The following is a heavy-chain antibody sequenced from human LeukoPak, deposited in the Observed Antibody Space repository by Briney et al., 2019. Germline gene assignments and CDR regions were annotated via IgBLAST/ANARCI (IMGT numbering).Heavy chain of an antibody. CDR1: GHTFTSYY. CDR2: INPNSGDR. J-gene: IGHJ4*02. D-gene: IGHD6-25*01. Sequence: ASVKVSCEASGHTFTSYYMHWVRRAPGQGLEWMGWINPNSGDRNYAQKFQGRVTMTRDTFISTAHMELSGLTSDDTAVYYCARDLTVQATAATVYYFDYWGQGTLVTVSS. V-gene: IGHV1-2*02. CDR3: ARDLTVQATAATVYYFDY.